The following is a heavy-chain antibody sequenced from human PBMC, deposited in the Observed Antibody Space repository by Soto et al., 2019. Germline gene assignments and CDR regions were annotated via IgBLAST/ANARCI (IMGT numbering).Heavy chain of an antibody. CDR3: ARMNRDYYYYGMDV. V-gene: IGHV4-4*02. J-gene: IGHJ6*02. CDR1: GNSISSSKW. Sequence: SETLSLTCGVSGNSISSSKWWTWVRQTPGNGLEWIGKIDHNGVANYNPSLEGRVTISKDISKNQISLKVTSVTAADSAVYYCARMNRDYYYYGMDVWGQGATVTVSS. CDR2: IDHNGVA.